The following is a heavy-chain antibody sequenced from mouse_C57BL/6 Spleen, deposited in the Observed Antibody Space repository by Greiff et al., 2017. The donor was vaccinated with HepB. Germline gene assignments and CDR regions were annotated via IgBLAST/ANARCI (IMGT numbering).Heavy chain of an antibody. Sequence: EVMLVESGGDLVKSGGSLKLSCAASGFTFSSYGMSWVRQTPDKRLEWVATISSGGSYTYYPDSVKGRFTISRDNAKNTLYLQMSSLKSEDTAMYYCARQGRAWFAYWGQGTLVTVSA. CDR3: ARQGRAWFAY. V-gene: IGHV5-6*01. CDR2: ISSGGSYT. CDR1: GFTFSSYG. J-gene: IGHJ3*01.